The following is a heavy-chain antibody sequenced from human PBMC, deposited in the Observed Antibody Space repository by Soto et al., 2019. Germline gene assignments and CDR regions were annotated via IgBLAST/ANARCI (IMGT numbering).Heavy chain of an antibody. CDR2: IGNSGSTT. V-gene: IGHV3-23*01. J-gene: IGHJ4*02. Sequence: EVQLLESGGGLVQPGGSLRLSCAASGFTFSSYSMSWVRQAPGKGLEWVSAIGNSGSTTYYADSVKGRFTISRDNSKNTLYLHMNSLRAEDTALYYCAKDITARPRGFDCWGQGTLVTVSS. D-gene: IGHD6-6*01. CDR1: GFTFSSYS. CDR3: AKDITARPRGFDC.